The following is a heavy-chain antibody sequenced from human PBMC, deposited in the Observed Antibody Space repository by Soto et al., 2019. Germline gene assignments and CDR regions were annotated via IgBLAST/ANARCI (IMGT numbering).Heavy chain of an antibody. CDR3: GRAVDAAMDPLYY. D-gene: IGHD5-18*01. V-gene: IGHV3-30-3*01. J-gene: IGHJ4*02. CDR1: GFDFRSYA. CDR2: TSDDGDIQ. Sequence: PGGSLRLSCAAAGFDFRSYAKHWVRQSPGKGPEWVAITSDDGDIQYYADSVKGRFTISRDNSKNTLYLQITSLRTEDAAVYFCGRAVDAAMDPLYYWRQGTLVTVSS.